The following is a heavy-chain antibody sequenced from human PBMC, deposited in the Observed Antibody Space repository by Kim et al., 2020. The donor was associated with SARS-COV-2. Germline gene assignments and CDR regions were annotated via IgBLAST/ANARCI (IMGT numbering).Heavy chain of an antibody. V-gene: IGHV3-23*01. Sequence: YSADAVRGLLPISRDNSKNTLYLQMNSLRAEDTAIYYCAKAAAGISTFDAWGQGTLVTVSS. CDR3: AKAAAGISTFDA. J-gene: IGHJ4*02. D-gene: IGHD6-13*01.